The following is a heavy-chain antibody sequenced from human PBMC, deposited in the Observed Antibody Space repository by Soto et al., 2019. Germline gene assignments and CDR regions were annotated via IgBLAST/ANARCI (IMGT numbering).Heavy chain of an antibody. J-gene: IGHJ4*02. Sequence: GGSLRLSCAASGFTFSSYGMHWVRQAPGKGLEWVAVIWYDGSNKYYADSVKGRFTISRDNSKSTLYLQMNSLRAEDTAVYYCARDMGGYSYVAYWGQGTLVTVSS. D-gene: IGHD5-18*01. CDR1: GFTFSSYG. CDR2: IWYDGSNK. CDR3: ARDMGGYSYVAY. V-gene: IGHV3-33*01.